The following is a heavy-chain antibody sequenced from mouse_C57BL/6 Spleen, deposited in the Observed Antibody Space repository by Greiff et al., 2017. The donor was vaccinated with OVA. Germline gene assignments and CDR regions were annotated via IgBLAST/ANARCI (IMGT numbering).Heavy chain of an antibody. CDR3: ARQYYYAMDY. CDR1: GFTFSDYG. CDR2: ISSGSSTI. V-gene: IGHV5-17*01. J-gene: IGHJ4*01. Sequence: VKLQESGGGLVKPGGSLKLSCAASGFTFSDYGMHWVRQAPEKGLAWVAYISSGSSTIYYADTVKGRFTISRDNAKNTLFLQMTSLRSEDTAMYYCARQYYYAMDYWGQGTSVTVSS.